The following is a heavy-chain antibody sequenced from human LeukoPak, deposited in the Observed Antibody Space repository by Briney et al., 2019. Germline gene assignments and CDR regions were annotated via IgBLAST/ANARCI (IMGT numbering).Heavy chain of an antibody. D-gene: IGHD3-10*01. V-gene: IGHV4-61*02. CDR1: GGSISSGSYY. Sequence: SETLSLTCSVSGGSISSGSYYWNWLRQPAGTGLEWIGRIYKSGSTNYNPSFKSRVTILIDTSKNQFSLKLSSVTAADTAVYYCAREGLNMVRGVIPKEAWGWFDPWGQGTLVTVSS. J-gene: IGHJ5*02. CDR3: AREGLNMVRGVIPKEAWGWFDP. CDR2: IYKSGST.